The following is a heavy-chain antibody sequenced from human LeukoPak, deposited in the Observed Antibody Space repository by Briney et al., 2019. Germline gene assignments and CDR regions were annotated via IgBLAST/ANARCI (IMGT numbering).Heavy chain of an antibody. CDR1: GGSISSYY. Sequence: SETLSLTCTVSGGSISSYYWSWIRQPPGKGLEWIGYIYYSGSTNYNPSLKSPVTISVDTSKNQFSLKLSSVTAADTAVYYCARRHGGNSRVGAFDIWGQGTMVTVSS. D-gene: IGHD4-23*01. V-gene: IGHV4-59*12. J-gene: IGHJ3*02. CDR2: IYYSGST. CDR3: ARRHGGNSRVGAFDI.